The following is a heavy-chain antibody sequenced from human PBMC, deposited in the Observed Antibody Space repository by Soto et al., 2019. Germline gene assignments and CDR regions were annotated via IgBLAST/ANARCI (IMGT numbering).Heavy chain of an antibody. J-gene: IGHJ6*02. CDR2: VKTDGSS. CDR3: ARGIRNYYGTDV. Sequence: EVQLVESGGGLVQPGGSLRLSCAASGFTFSSYWMHWVRQAPGKGLVWVSRVKTDGSSYYADSVRGRFTISRDNAKNTLYREMNSLRDEDTAVYYCARGIRNYYGTDVWGQGTTVSVSS. D-gene: IGHD5-18*01. CDR1: GFTFSSYW. V-gene: IGHV3-74*01.